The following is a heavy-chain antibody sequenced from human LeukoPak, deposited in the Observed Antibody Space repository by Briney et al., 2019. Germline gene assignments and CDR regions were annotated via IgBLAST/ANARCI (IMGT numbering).Heavy chain of an antibody. V-gene: IGHV1-46*01. D-gene: IGHD1-26*01. CDR1: GYTFTSYY. J-gene: IGHJ6*02. CDR2: INPSSGST. CDR3: ARENREYGMDV. Sequence: GASVKVSCKASGYTFTSYYMHWVRQAPGQGLEWMGIINPSSGSTSYAQKFQGRVTMTRDTSTSTVYMELSSLRSEDTAVYYCARENREYGMDVWGQGITVTVSS.